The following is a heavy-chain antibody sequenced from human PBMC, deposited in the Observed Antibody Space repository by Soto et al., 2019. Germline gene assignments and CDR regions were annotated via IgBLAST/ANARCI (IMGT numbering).Heavy chain of an antibody. Sequence: QVQLVESGGGVVQPGRSLRLSCAASGFTFSSYAMHWVRQAPGKGLEWVAVISYDGSNKYYADSVKGRFTISRDNSKNTLDLQMNSLRAEDTAVYYCARRGYSYGGGAGAFDIWGQGTMVTVSS. CDR2: ISYDGSNK. CDR1: GFTFSSYA. V-gene: IGHV3-30-3*01. D-gene: IGHD5-18*01. CDR3: ARRGYSYGGGAGAFDI. J-gene: IGHJ3*02.